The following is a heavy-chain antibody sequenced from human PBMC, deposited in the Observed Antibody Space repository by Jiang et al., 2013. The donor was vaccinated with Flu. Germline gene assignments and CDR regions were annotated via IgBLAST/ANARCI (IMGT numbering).Heavy chain of an antibody. CDR2: IYYSGST. CDR3: AKIAVAGGDWFDP. CDR1: GGSISSYY. J-gene: IGHJ5*02. Sequence: GSGLVKPSETLSLTCTVSGGSISSYYWSWIRQPPGKGLEWIGYIYYSGSTNYNPSLKSRVTISVDTSKNQFSLKLSSVTAADTAVYYCAKIAVAGGDWFDPWGQGTLVTVSS. D-gene: IGHD6-19*01. V-gene: IGHV4-59*01.